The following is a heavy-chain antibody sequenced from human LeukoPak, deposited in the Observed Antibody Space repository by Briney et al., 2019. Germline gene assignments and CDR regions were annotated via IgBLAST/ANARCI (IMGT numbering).Heavy chain of an antibody. D-gene: IGHD3-3*01. Sequence: PGGSLRLSCAASGFTFSSYGMHWVRQAPGKGLEWVAVIWYDGSNKYYADSVKGRFTISRDNAKNTLYLQMNSLRAEDTAVYYCAKDGEYYDFWSQSLYYFDYWGQGTLVTVSS. CDR3: AKDGEYYDFWSQSLYYFDY. J-gene: IGHJ4*02. CDR2: IWYDGSNK. V-gene: IGHV3-33*06. CDR1: GFTFSSYG.